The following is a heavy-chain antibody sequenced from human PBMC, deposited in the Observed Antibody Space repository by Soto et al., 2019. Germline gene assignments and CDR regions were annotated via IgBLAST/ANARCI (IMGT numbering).Heavy chain of an antibody. V-gene: IGHV3-33*03. CDR1: GLTFSGLG. J-gene: IGHJ4*02. CDR3: AGSRMPYSDSEPSRD. D-gene: IGHD5-12*01. Sequence: QVQLVESGGGVVQPGGSLRLSCGESGLTFSGLGMNLSSYGLEWVRQARGKGLEWVALKGGTGSKEEYAALVKGRFTSSRDNSKNTVYLQMSSLSVEDTGVDYCAGSRMPYSDSEPSRDWGPGTLVTVSS. CDR2: KGGTGSKE.